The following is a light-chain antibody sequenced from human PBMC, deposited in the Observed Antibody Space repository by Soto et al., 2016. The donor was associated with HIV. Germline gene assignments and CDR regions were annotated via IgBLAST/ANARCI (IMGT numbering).Light chain of an antibody. CDR2: AAS. J-gene: IGKJ3*01. Sequence: DIQMTQSPSYVSASVGDRVTITCRASQFIHTWLAWYQQKPGKAPTLAISAASSLESGVPSRFSGSGSGTDFTLTISSLQPEDFATYYCQQANNFPRTFGPGTKVDIK. V-gene: IGKV1-12*01. CDR3: QQANNFPRT. CDR1: QFIHTW.